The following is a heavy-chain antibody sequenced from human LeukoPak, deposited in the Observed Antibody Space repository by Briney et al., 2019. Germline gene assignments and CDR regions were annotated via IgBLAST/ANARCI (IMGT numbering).Heavy chain of an antibody. V-gene: IGHV3-23*01. CDR3: ASSSSWYFNWFDP. CDR1: GFTFTTYT. J-gene: IGHJ5*02. D-gene: IGHD6-13*01. CDR2: ISGSGGST. Sequence: PGGSLRLSCVASGFTFTTYTMTWVRQAPGKGLEWVSAISGSGGSTYYADSVKGRFTISRDNSKNTLYLQMNSLRAEDTAVYYCASSSSWYFNWFDPWGQGTLVTVSS.